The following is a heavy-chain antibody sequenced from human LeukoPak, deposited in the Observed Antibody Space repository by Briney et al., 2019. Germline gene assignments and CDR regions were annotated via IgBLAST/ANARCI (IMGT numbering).Heavy chain of an antibody. CDR1: GFTFSTYA. J-gene: IGHJ4*02. CDR2: LSGSDNST. Sequence: PGGSLRLSCAASGFTFSTYAMSWVRRAPGKGLEWVSGLSGSDNSTYYADSVKGRFTISRDNSKNTLYLQMNSLRAEDTAVYYCAKAGNSGSYYKDFGFWGQGALVTVSS. CDR3: AKAGNSGSYYKDFGF. D-gene: IGHD3-10*01. V-gene: IGHV3-23*01.